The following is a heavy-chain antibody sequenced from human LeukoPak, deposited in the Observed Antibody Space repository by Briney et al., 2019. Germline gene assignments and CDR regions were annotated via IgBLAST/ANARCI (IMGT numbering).Heavy chain of an antibody. Sequence: GXSLRLSCAASGFTFSGSWMDWVRQAPGKGLEWVANIKEDGSKKYYVDSAKGRFTISRDKEKKSMYLQMYSLRVEDTAIYYCSRSLNYWGQGTLVTVSS. V-gene: IGHV3-7*01. CDR1: GFTFSGSW. J-gene: IGHJ4*02. CDR3: SRSLNY. CDR2: IKEDGSKK.